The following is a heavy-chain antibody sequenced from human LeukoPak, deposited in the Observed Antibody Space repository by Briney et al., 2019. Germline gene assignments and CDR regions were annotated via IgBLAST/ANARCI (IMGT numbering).Heavy chain of an antibody. CDR1: GFTFSSYA. CDR2: ISGGGGST. CDR3: ARDLYCSGGSCYSGWFDP. Sequence: GESLRLSCAASGFTFSSYAMSWVRQAPGKGLEWVSGISGGGGSTYYADSVKGRFTISRDNSKNTLYPQMNSLRAEDTAVYYCARDLYCSGGSCYSGWFDPWGQGTLVTVSS. J-gene: IGHJ5*02. V-gene: IGHV3-23*01. D-gene: IGHD2-15*01.